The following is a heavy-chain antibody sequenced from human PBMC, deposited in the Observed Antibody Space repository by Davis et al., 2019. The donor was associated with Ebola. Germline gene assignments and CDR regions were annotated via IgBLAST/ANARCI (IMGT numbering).Heavy chain of an antibody. CDR2: IYYSGST. Sequence: PSETLSLTCTVSGGSISSYYWSWIRQPPGKGLEWIGYIYYSGSTNYNPSLKSRVTISVDTSKNQFSLKLSSVTAADTAVYYCARGPKGVRGQLYYYYGMDVWGQGTTVTVSS. V-gene: IGHV4-59*01. J-gene: IGHJ6*02. CDR3: ARGPKGVRGQLYYYYGMDV. CDR1: GGSISSYY. D-gene: IGHD3-10*01.